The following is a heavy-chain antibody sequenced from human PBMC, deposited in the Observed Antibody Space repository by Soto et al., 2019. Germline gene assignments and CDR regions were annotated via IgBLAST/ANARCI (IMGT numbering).Heavy chain of an antibody. CDR2: IYYSGST. Sequence: SETLSLTCTVSGGSISSSSYYWGWIRQPPGKGLEWFGSIYYSGSTYYNPSLKSRVTISVDTSKNQFSLKLSSVTAADTAVYYCAEVTTGYYYYYMDVWGKGTTVTVSS. CDR3: AEVTTGYYYYYMDV. V-gene: IGHV4-39*01. CDR1: GGSISSSSYY. D-gene: IGHD4-4*01. J-gene: IGHJ6*03.